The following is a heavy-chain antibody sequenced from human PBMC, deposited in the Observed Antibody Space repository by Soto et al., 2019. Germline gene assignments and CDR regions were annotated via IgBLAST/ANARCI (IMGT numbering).Heavy chain of an antibody. CDR2: INAGNGNT. Sequence: ASVKVSCKASGYTFTSYAMHWVRQAPGQRLEWMGWINAGNGNTKYSQKFQGRVTITRDTSASTAYMELSSLRSEDTAVYYCARGGSSTTPRRFDPWGQGTLVTVS. CDR3: ARGGSSTTPRRFDP. V-gene: IGHV1-3*01. D-gene: IGHD2-15*01. J-gene: IGHJ5*02. CDR1: GYTFTSYA.